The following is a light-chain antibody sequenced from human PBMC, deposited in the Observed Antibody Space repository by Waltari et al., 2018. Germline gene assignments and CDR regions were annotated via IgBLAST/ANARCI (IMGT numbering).Light chain of an antibody. Sequence: SYELTQPLSVSVALGQTASVTCGGHDIESTNVYWYQQKSGQAPVLVIYRDSNRPSGISERFSGSNSGNTATLTISRAQAGDEADYYCQVYDSTTYVFGTGTKVTVL. CDR1: DIESTN. J-gene: IGLJ1*01. V-gene: IGLV3-9*01. CDR2: RDS. CDR3: QVYDSTTYV.